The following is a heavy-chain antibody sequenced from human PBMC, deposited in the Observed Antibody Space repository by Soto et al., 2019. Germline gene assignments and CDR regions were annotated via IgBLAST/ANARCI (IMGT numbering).Heavy chain of an antibody. Sequence: QVQLVQAGAEVKKPGSSVKVSCKASGGTFSSYSINWVRQAPGQGLAGMGAIIPIFGTANYAQKFQGRVTITADESTSTAYMELSSPRSEDTAVYYCARDGGRHSGGIDYWGQGTLVTVSS. CDR2: IIPIFGTA. CDR3: ARDGGRHSGGIDY. J-gene: IGHJ4*02. V-gene: IGHV1-69*01. CDR1: GGTFSSYS. D-gene: IGHD1-26*01.